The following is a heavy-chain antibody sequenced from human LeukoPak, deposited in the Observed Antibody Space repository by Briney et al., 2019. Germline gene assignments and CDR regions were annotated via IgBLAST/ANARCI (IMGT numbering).Heavy chain of an antibody. CDR3: ARERTSGWDAFDT. Sequence: GGSLRLSCAASEFTFSSYAMQWVRQAPGKGLEWVSGISASGGSTWYADSVKGRFTISSDNSKNTLYLQMNSLRAEDTAVYYCARERTSGWDAFDTWGQGTLVTVSS. D-gene: IGHD6-19*01. J-gene: IGHJ5*02. V-gene: IGHV3-23*01. CDR1: EFTFSSYA. CDR2: ISASGGST.